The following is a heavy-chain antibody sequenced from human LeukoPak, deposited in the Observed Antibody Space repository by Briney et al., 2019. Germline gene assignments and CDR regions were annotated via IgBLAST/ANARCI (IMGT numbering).Heavy chain of an antibody. CDR1: GFTFDDYV. Sequence: GRSLRLSCAASGFTFDDYVMHWVRQAPGKGLEWVSGISWNSGSIGYADSVKGRFTISRDNAKNSLYLQMNSLRAEDTALYYCAKGIKATPPDTAMVMDAFDIWGQGTMVTVSS. V-gene: IGHV3-9*01. CDR2: ISWNSGSI. CDR3: AKGIKATPPDTAMVMDAFDI. D-gene: IGHD5-18*01. J-gene: IGHJ3*02.